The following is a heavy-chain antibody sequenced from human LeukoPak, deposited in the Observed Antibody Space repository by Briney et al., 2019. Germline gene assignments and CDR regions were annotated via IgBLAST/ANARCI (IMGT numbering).Heavy chain of an antibody. CDR1: GGSLSPYY. V-gene: IGHV4-59*01. J-gene: IGHJ5*02. CDR2: VFYRGST. CDR3: ASLQLEAGRLWWFDP. Sequence: SETLSLTCSVSGGSLSPYYWSWIRQPPGKGLEWIGFVFYRGSTHYNPSLKSRVTISVDTSKHQFSLKVTSVTAADTAIYYCASLQLEAGRLWWFDPLGQGTLVTVSS. D-gene: IGHD6-13*01.